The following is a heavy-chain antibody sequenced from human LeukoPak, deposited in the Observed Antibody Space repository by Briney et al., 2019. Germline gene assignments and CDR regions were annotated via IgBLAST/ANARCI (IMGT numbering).Heavy chain of an antibody. J-gene: IGHJ3*02. CDR2: IYYSGST. CDR1: GDSVSSGTYY. V-gene: IGHV4-61*01. Sequence: SETLSLTCTVSGDSVSSGTYYWSWIRQPPGKGLEWIGYIYYSGSTNYNPSLKSRVTISVDTSKNQFSLKLSSVTAADTAVYYCAGYGGNSRAAFDIWGQGTMVTVSS. CDR3: AGYGGNSRAAFDI. D-gene: IGHD4-23*01.